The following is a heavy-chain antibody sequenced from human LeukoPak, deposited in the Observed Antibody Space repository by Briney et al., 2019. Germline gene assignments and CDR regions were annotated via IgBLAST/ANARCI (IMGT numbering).Heavy chain of an antibody. D-gene: IGHD6-19*01. CDR3: ARDRWYSSGWYYFDY. CDR1: GYSISSGYY. J-gene: IGHJ4*02. V-gene: IGHV4-38-2*02. CDR2: IYHSGST. Sequence: SETLSLTCTVSGYSISSGYYWGWIRQPPGKGLEWIGSIYHSGSTNYNPSLKSRVTISVDTSKNQFSLKLSSVTAADTAVYYCARDRWYSSGWYYFDYWGQGTLVTVSS.